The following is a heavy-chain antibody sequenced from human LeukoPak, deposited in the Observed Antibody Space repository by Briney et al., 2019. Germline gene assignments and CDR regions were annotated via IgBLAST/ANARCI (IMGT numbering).Heavy chain of an antibody. J-gene: IGHJ4*02. V-gene: IGHV3-33*01. D-gene: IGHD1-14*01. CDR1: GFTFRSYG. CDR3: ATGNEYYFDH. Sequence: GGSLRLTCAASGFTFRSYGMHWVRQAPGKGLEWVSIIWYDGSNKYYADSVRGRFTISRDNSKNTLYLQMNSLRVEDTAVYYCATGNEYYFDHWGQGTLVTVSS. CDR2: IWYDGSNK.